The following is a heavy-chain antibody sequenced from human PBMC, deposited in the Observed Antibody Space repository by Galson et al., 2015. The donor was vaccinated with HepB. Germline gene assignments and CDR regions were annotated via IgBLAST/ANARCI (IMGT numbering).Heavy chain of an antibody. V-gene: IGHV3-30-3*01. CDR2: ISYDGSNK. CDR1: GFTFSSYA. D-gene: IGHD5-18*01. CDR3: ARERPRTYSYGEIYYYYGMDV. Sequence: SLRLSCAASGFTFSSYAMHWVRQAPGKGLEWVAVISYDGSNKYYADSVKGRFTISRDNSKNTLYLQMNSLRAEDTAVYYCARERPRTYSYGEIYYYYGMDVWGQGTTVTVSS. J-gene: IGHJ6*02.